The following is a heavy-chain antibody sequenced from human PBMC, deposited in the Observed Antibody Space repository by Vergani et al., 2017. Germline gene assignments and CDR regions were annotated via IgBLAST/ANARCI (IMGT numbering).Heavy chain of an antibody. CDR2: INANGAAT. J-gene: IGHJ4*02. CDR3: TRSLLYCISAGCFPLQFDS. D-gene: IGHD2-2*01. Sequence: EVQLVESGGGRVRPGGSLRLSCEVSGFKFDDYGVSWVRPAPGKGLEWVSAINANGAATGYADSVKGRFTISRDNAVNSLYLQMNSLRVEDTAFYYCTRSLLYCISAGCFPLQFDSWGQGALVTVSP. CDR1: GFKFDDYG. V-gene: IGHV3-20*04.